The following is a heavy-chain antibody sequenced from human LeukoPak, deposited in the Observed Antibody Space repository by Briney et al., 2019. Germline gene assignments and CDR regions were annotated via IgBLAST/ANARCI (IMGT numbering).Heavy chain of an antibody. Sequence: GGSLRLSCAASGFTFDDYAMHWVRQAPGKGLEWDSGISWNSGSIGYADSVKGRFTISRDNAKNSLYLQMNSLRAEDTALYYCAKDKVYDSPYDAFDIWGQGTMVTVSS. V-gene: IGHV3-9*01. D-gene: IGHD3-22*01. CDR2: ISWNSGSI. CDR3: AKDKVYDSPYDAFDI. CDR1: GFTFDDYA. J-gene: IGHJ3*02.